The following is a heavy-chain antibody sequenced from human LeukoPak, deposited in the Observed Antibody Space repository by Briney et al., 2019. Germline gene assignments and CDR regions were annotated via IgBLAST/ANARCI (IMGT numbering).Heavy chain of an antibody. CDR3: MRDKYSDWL. D-gene: IGHD3-3*01. CDR1: GFTFSVYY. CDR2: ISRSGHDI. Sequence: GGSLRLSCAASGFTFSVYYMSWIRQAPEKGLEWVSYISRSGHDIYYADSGKGRFTISTVNAKNLLYMQMNSLRAEDTAVYYCMRDKYSDWLWGQGTLVTVSS. J-gene: IGHJ4*02. V-gene: IGHV3-11*01.